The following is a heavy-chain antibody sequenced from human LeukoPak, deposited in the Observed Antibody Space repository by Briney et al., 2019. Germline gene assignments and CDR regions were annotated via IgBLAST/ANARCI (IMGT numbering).Heavy chain of an antibody. Sequence: SETLSLTCTVSGGSISSGDYYWSWIRQPPGKGLEWIGYIYYSGSTYYNPSLKSRVTISVDTSKNQFSLKLSSVTAADTAVYYCARGYDFWSGYVYWGQGTLVTVSS. CDR1: GGSISSGDYY. D-gene: IGHD3-3*01. V-gene: IGHV4-30-4*01. CDR3: ARGYDFWSGYVY. J-gene: IGHJ4*02. CDR2: IYYSGST.